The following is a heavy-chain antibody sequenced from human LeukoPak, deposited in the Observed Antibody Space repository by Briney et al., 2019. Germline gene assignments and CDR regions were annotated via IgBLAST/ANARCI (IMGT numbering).Heavy chain of an antibody. D-gene: IGHD3-3*01. CDR1: GGSISSSSYY. CDR3: ARVAYNYDFWSGRAYYYYMDV. CDR2: IYYSGST. V-gene: IGHV4-39*07. J-gene: IGHJ6*03. Sequence: SETLSLTCTVSGGSISSSSYYWGWIRQPPGKGLEWIGSIYYSGSTYYNPSLKSRVTISVDTSKNQFSLKLSSATAADTAVYYCARVAYNYDFWSGRAYYYYMDVWGKGTTVTVSS.